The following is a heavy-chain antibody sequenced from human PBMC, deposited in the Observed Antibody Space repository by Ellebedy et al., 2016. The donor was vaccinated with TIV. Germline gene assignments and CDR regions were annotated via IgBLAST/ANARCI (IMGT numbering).Heavy chain of an antibody. D-gene: IGHD3-22*01. J-gene: IGHJ3*02. CDR3: ATSYDSSGYYDDDAFDI. CDR2: IYYSGST. Sequence: MPGRSLRLSCTVSGGSISTYYWSWIRQPPGKGLEWIGYIYYSGSTKYNPSLKSRVTMSVDTSKKQFSLNLSSVTAADTAVYYCATSYDSSGYYDDDAFDIWGQGTMVTVSS. CDR1: GGSISTYY. V-gene: IGHV4-59*01.